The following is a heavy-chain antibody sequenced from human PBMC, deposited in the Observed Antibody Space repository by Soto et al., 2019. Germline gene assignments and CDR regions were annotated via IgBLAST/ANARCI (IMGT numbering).Heavy chain of an antibody. CDR2: IYYSGST. J-gene: IGHJ6*02. Sequence: SETLSLTCTVSGGSISSYYWSWIRQPPGKGLEWIGYIYYSGSTNYNRSLKSRVTISVDTSKNQFSLKLSSVTAAYTAVYYCARDRTQTYYDFWSGYYRAKSYYGMHXSGQATTGTVS. V-gene: IGHV4-59*01. CDR3: ARDRTQTYYDFWSGYYRAKSYYGMHX. D-gene: IGHD3-3*01. CDR1: GGSISSYY.